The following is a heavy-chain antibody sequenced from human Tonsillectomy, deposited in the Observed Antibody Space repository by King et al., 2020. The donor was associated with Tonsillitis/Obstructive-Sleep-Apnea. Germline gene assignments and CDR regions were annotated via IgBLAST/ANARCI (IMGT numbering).Heavy chain of an antibody. V-gene: IGHV5-51*01. J-gene: IGHJ4*02. D-gene: IGHD3-22*01. CDR3: ARLLHYYDSSAYPYYFDY. CDR2: IYPGDSDT. Sequence: VQLVESGAEVKKPGESLKISCKASGYSFITYWIGWVRQMPGKGLEWMGIIYPGDSDTRYSPSFQGQVTISADKSISTADLQWSSLKASDTAMYYCARLLHYYDSSAYPYYFDYWGQGTLVTVSS. CDR1: GYSFITYW.